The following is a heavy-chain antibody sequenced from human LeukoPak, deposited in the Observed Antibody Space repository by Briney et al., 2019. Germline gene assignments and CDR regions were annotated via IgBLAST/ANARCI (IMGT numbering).Heavy chain of an antibody. D-gene: IGHD3-3*01. CDR1: GFTFSSYS. J-gene: IGHJ6*03. V-gene: IGHV3-21*01. Sequence: NPGGSLRLSCAASGFTFSSYSMNWVRQAPGKGLEWVSSISSSSSYIYYADSVKGRFTISRDNAKNSLYLQMNSLRAEDTAVYYCARDSSQYDFRSGYQLKYSYMDVWGKGTTVTVSS. CDR2: ISSSSSYI. CDR3: ARDSSQYDFRSGYQLKYSYMDV.